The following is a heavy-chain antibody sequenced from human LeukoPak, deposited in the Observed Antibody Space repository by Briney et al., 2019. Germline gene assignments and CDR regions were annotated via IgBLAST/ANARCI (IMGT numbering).Heavy chain of an antibody. V-gene: IGHV3-43D*03. D-gene: IGHD3-22*01. J-gene: IGHJ4*02. CDR1: GFTFTTYA. CDR2: ISWDGGST. Sequence: TGGSLRLSCAASGFTFTTYAMHWVRQAPGKGLEWVSLISWDGGSTYYADSVKGRFTISRDNSKNSLYLQMNSLRAEDTALYYCAKDTTYYYDSSGYYGALDWGQGTLVTVSS. CDR3: AKDTTYYYDSSGYYGALD.